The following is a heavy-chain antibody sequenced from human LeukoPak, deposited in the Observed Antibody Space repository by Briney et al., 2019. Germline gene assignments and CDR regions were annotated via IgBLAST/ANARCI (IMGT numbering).Heavy chain of an antibody. CDR2: ISPDGSST. V-gene: IGHV3-74*01. D-gene: IGHD6-6*01. CDR3: ARLYSSSSGLRASDY. Sequence: GGSLRLSCAASGFTFSTYWMCWVRHAPGKGLVWVSHISPDGSSTYYADSVKGRFTISRDNAKNSPYLQMNSLRAEDTATYYCARLYSSSSGLRASDYWGQGTLVTVSS. CDR1: GFTFSTYW. J-gene: IGHJ4*02.